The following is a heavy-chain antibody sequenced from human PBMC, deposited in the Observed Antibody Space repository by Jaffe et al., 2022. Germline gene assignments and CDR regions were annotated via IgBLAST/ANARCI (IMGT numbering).Heavy chain of an antibody. CDR2: IKQDGSEN. CDR3: ARGFFPVLSSMIVVVPNDY. D-gene: IGHD3-22*01. V-gene: IGHV3-7*05. J-gene: IGHJ4*02. Sequence: EVQLVESGGGLVQPGGSLRLSCAASGFTFSSYWMSWVRQAPGKGLEWVANIKQDGSENYYVDSVKGRFTISRDNAKNSLYLQMNSLRAEDTAVYYCARGFFPVLSSMIVVVPNDYWGQGTLVTVSS. CDR1: GFTFSSYW.